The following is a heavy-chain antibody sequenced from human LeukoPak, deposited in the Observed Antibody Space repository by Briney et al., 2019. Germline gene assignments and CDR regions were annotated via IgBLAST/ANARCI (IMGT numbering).Heavy chain of an antibody. J-gene: IGHJ4*02. CDR3: AKSGLIRFDY. CDR1: GFTFSSYA. V-gene: IGHV3-23*01. D-gene: IGHD2-15*01. CDR2: FSGSGGST. Sequence: GGSRRLSCAASGFTFSSYAMSWVRQAPGKGLEWVSAFSGSGGSTYYADSVKGRFTISRDNSKNTLYLQMNSLRAEDTAVYYCAKSGLIRFDYWGQGTMVTVSS.